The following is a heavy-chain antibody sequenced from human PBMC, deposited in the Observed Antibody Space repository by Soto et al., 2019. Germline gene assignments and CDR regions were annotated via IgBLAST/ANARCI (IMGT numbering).Heavy chain of an antibody. V-gene: IGHV4-30-4*01. CDR3: ASFRDGYNYYYFDY. Sequence: PSETLSLTCTVSGGSISSGDDYWCWIRQPPGKGLEWIGYIYYSGSTYYNPSLKSRVTISVDTSKNQFSLKLSSVTAADTAVYYCASFRDGYNYYYFDYWGQGTLVTVS. J-gene: IGHJ4*02. CDR2: IYYSGST. CDR1: GGSISSGDDY. D-gene: IGHD5-12*01.